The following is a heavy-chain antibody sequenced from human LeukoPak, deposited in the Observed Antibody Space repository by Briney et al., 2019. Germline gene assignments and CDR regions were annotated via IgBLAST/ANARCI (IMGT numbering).Heavy chain of an antibody. CDR1: GFTFSSYS. D-gene: IGHD2-15*01. Sequence: GGSLRLSCAASGFTFSSYSMSWVRQAPGKGLEWVSSVSISGENTYYADSVKGRFTISRDNSKDTLYLLMSSLRADDTAVYYCARGRGRNPSGYYYYMDVWGKGTTVTISS. V-gene: IGHV3-23*05. CDR2: VSISGENT. J-gene: IGHJ6*03. CDR3: ARGRGRNPSGYYYYMDV.